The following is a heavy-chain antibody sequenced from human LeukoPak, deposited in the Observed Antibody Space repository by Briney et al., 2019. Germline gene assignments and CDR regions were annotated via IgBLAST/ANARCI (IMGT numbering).Heavy chain of an antibody. CDR1: GYTFSSYY. CDR2: INPSGGST. Sequence: GASVKVSCKASGYTFSSYYIHWVRQAPGQGLEWIGIINPSGGSTRYAQKFQDRVTMTRDTSTSIVYMELSSLRSEDTAVYYCARGAELVPMRYFDYWGQGTLVTVSS. D-gene: IGHD6-13*01. J-gene: IGHJ4*02. CDR3: ARGAELVPMRYFDY. V-gene: IGHV1-46*01.